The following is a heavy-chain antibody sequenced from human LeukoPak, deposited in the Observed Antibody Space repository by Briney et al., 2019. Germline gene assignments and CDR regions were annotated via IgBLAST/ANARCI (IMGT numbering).Heavy chain of an antibody. V-gene: IGHV3-23*01. CDR2: ISGSGGST. J-gene: IGHJ6*03. CDR3: AKDGYDYVWGSYRYKRGFYYYMDV. CDR1: GFTFSSYA. Sequence: GGSLRLSCAASGFTFSSYAMSWVRQAPGKGLEWVSAISGSGGSTYYADSVKGRFTISRDNSKNTLYLQMNSLRAEDTAVYYCAKDGYDYVWGSYRYKRGFYYYMDVWGKGTTVTVSS. D-gene: IGHD3-16*02.